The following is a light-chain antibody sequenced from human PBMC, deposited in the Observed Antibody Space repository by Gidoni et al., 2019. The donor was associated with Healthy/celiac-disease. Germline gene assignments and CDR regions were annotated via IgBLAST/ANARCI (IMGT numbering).Light chain of an antibody. CDR3: QQATTFPLT. CDR1: QDISIW. V-gene: IGKV1-12*01. Sequence: DIQMTQSPSSVSASVGDRVTITCRASQDISIWLAWYQQKPGKAPNLLIYATSILQRGVPSRFSGSKSGTDFTLTISSLQPEDFATYYWQQATTFPLTFGGXTKVEIK. J-gene: IGKJ4*01. CDR2: ATS.